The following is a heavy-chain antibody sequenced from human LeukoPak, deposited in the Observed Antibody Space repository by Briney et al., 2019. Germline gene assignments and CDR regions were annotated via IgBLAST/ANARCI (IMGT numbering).Heavy chain of an antibody. CDR3: ARDPNSSYWFDP. J-gene: IGHJ5*02. D-gene: IGHD6-19*01. V-gene: IGHV1-69*04. Sequence: SVKVSCKASGGTFSSYAISWVRQAPGQGLEWMGRIIPILGIANYAQKFQGRVTITADKSTSTAYMELSSLRSEDTAVYYCARDPNSSYWFDPWGQGTLVTVSS. CDR1: GGTFSSYA. CDR2: IIPILGIA.